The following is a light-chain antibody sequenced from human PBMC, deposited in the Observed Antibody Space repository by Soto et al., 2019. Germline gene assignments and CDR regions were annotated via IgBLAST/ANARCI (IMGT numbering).Light chain of an antibody. Sequence: ETVMTQSPGTLSLSPGERATPSFXXSQNVDSTYLAWYQQKPDQSPRLLXXATSTRAAGIPVRFSGSGSGTDFALTISILEPDDVAVYYCQQYDTSPPMYTFGQGTKVEIK. CDR1: QNVDSTY. V-gene: IGKV3-20*01. J-gene: IGKJ2*01. CDR3: QQYDTSPPMYT. CDR2: ATS.